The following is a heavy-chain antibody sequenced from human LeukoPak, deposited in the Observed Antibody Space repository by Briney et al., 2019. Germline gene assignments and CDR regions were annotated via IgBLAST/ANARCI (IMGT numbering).Heavy chain of an antibody. CDR2: ISYDGSNK. CDR1: GFTFSSYA. J-gene: IGHJ6*02. CDR3: ARGAKAPVVAATSGMDV. V-gene: IGHV3-30*04. Sequence: GRSLRLSCAASGFTFSSYAMHWVRQAPGKGLEWVAVISYDGSNKYYADSVKGRFTISRDNSKNTLYLQMNSLRAEDTAVYYCARGAKAPVVAATSGMDVWGQGTTVTVSS. D-gene: IGHD2-15*01.